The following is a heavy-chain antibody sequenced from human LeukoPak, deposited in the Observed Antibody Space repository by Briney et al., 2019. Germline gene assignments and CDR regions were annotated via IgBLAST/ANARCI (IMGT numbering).Heavy chain of an antibody. V-gene: IGHV3-7*01. CDR3: ARIKQLRLPATFDY. J-gene: IGHJ4*02. CDR2: IKHAGSEE. Sequence: GGSLRLSCTASGFTFSTYWMSWVHQAPGKGLEWVANIKHAGSEEYYVDSVKGRFTISRDNAKTSLYLQMNSLRAEDTAVYFCARIKQLRLPATFDYWGQGTLVTVSS. D-gene: IGHD5-12*01. CDR1: GFTFSTYW.